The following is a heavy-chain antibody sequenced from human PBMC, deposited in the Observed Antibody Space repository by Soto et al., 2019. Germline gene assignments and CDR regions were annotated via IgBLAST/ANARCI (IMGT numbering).Heavy chain of an antibody. D-gene: IGHD5-18*01. CDR3: ARGHLRGPATLRGYSYGNDY. Sequence: QVQLQQWGAGLLKPSETLSLTCAVYGGSFSGYYWSWIRQPPGKGLEWIGEINHSGSTNYNPSLKRRVTISVDTSKNQFSLKLSSVTAADTAVYYCARGHLRGPATLRGYSYGNDYWGQGTLVTVSS. CDR2: INHSGST. V-gene: IGHV4-34*01. J-gene: IGHJ4*02. CDR1: GGSFSGYY.